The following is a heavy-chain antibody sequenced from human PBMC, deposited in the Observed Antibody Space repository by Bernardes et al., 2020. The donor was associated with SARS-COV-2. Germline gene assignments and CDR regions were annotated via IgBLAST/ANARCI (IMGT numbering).Heavy chain of an antibody. J-gene: IGHJ5*02. V-gene: IGHV3-30*18. CDR1: GFTFSSYG. Sequence: SLRLSCAASGFTFSSYGMHWVRQAPGTGLEWVAVISYDGSHKYYADSVKGRFTISRDNSKNTLYLQMNSLRAEDTAVYYCAKDGVVRGVTDEFDPWGQGTLVTVSS. CDR2: ISYDGSHK. D-gene: IGHD3-10*01. CDR3: AKDGVVRGVTDEFDP.